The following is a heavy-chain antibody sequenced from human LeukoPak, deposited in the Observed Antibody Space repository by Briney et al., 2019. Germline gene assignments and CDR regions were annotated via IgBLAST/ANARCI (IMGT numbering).Heavy chain of an antibody. CDR3: ARAYYSPFDY. CDR2: INSDGSST. Sequence: GGSLRLSCAASGFTFSSYWMHWVRHAPGKGLVWVSRINSDGSSTIYADSVKGRFTISRDNAKNTLYLQMSSLEAEDTAVYYCARAYYSPFDYWGQGTLVTVSA. J-gene: IGHJ4*02. CDR1: GFTFSSYW. D-gene: IGHD3-10*01. V-gene: IGHV3-74*01.